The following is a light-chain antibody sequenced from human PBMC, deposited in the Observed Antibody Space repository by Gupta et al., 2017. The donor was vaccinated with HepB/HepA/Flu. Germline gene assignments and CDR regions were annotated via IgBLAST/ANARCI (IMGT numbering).Light chain of an antibody. CDR1: QSLLQSNGNNY. V-gene: IGKV2-28*01. J-gene: IGKJ1*01. CDR3: MQRKQTAWT. CDR2: LGS. Sequence: DIVMIQSPLSLPVTPGEPASISCRSSQSLLQSNGNNYLDWYLQKPGQSPQLLIYLGSNRASGVPDRFSGSGSGTDFTLKISRVEADDIGIYYCMQRKQTAWTFGQGTKVEIK.